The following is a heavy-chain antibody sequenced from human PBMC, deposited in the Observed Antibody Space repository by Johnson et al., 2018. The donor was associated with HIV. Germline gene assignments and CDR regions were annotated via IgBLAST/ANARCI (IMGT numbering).Heavy chain of an antibody. CDR1: GFTFSSYG. J-gene: IGHJ3*02. Sequence: VQLVESGGGLVQPGRSLRLSCAASGFTFSSYGMHWVRQAPGKGLVRVSRINSDRSTTAYADSVKGRFTISRDNAENSLYLQMNSLRADDTAVYYCARDLAVRSGWYAFDIWGQGTMVTVSS. CDR3: ARDLAVRSGWYAFDI. D-gene: IGHD6-13*01. CDR2: INSDRSTT. V-gene: IGHV3-74*01.